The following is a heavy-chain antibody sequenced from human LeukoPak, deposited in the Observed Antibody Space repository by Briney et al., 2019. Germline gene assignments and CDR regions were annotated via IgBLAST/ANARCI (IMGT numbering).Heavy chain of an antibody. D-gene: IGHD2-8*01. CDR2: IWYDGSNK. Sequence: GGSLRLSCAASGFTFSSYGMHWVRQAPGKGLEWVAVIWYDGSNKYYADSVKGRFTISRDNSKNTLYLQMNSLRAEDTAVYHCVREGLGFAHGFDYWGQGALVIVSS. J-gene: IGHJ4*02. CDR3: VREGLGFAHGFDY. V-gene: IGHV3-33*01. CDR1: GFTFSSYG.